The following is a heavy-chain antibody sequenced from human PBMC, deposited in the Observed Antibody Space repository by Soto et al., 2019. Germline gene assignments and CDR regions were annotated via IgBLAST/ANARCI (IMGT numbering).Heavy chain of an antibody. CDR3: AALWFGELAFNY. CDR1: GYSISSGYY. V-gene: IGHV4-38-2*02. CDR2: VYHNGIM. Sequence: LSLTCSVSGYSISSGYYWGWVRQAPGKGLEWLGSVYHNGIMFHNPSFQSRVTISVDTSKNQFSLNLRSVTAADTAVYYCAALWFGELAFNYWGHGILVTVSS. J-gene: IGHJ4*01. D-gene: IGHD3-10*01.